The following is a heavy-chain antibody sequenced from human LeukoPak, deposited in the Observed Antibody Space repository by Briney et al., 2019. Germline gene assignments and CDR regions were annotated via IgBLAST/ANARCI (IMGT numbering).Heavy chain of an antibody. J-gene: IGHJ6*04. V-gene: IGHV4-31*03. CDR2: IYYSGST. Sequence: SETLSLTCTVSGGSISSGGYYWSWIRQHPGKGLEWIGYIYYSGSTYYNPSLKSRVTISVDTSKNQFSLKLSSVTAADTAVYYCARATVRGVIGHYYGMDVWGKGTTVTVSS. CDR1: GGSISSGGYY. CDR3: ARATVRGVIGHYYGMDV. D-gene: IGHD3-10*01.